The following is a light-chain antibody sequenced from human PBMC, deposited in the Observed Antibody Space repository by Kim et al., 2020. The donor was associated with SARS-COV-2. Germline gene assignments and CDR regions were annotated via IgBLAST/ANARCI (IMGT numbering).Light chain of an antibody. V-gene: IGLV3-1*01. CDR2: QDM. CDR1: DLGDKY. Sequence: SYELTQPPSVSVSPGQTASITCSGHDLGDKYTRWYQQKPGQSPVLVIYQDMKRPSGIPARFSGSHSGNPATLPLSGTQPLDEADYYCQAWDRNTPVFGGG. CDR3: QAWDRNTPV. J-gene: IGLJ2*01.